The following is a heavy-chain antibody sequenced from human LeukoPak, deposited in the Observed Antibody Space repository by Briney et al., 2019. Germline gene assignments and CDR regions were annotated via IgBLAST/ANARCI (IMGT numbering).Heavy chain of an antibody. CDR1: GGSISSTSYY. CDR2: IYYSGST. V-gene: IGHV4-39*07. Sequence: SETLSLTCVVSGGSISSTSYYWGWIRQPPGKGLEWIGSIYYSGSTYYSPSLKSRVTISVDTSKNQFSLKLSSVTAADTAVYYCARDYYGSGSEPTARARANDYWGQGTLVTVSS. J-gene: IGHJ4*02. CDR3: ARDYYGSGSEPTARARANDY. D-gene: IGHD3-10*01.